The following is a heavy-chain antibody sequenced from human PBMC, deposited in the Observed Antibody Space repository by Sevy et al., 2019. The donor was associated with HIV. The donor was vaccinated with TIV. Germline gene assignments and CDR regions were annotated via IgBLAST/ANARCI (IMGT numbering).Heavy chain of an antibody. CDR2: ISYSGGRT. V-gene: IGHV3-23*01. D-gene: IGHD6-13*01. J-gene: IGHJ4*02. CDR1: GFTFSSYA. CDR3: AKRSSSSWYYIGY. Sequence: GGSLRLSCAASGFTFSSYAMSWVRQAPGKGLEWVSAISYSGGRTYYADSVKGRFTISRDNSKNTLYLQMNSLRAEDTAVYYCAKRSSSSWYYIGYWGQGTLVTVSS.